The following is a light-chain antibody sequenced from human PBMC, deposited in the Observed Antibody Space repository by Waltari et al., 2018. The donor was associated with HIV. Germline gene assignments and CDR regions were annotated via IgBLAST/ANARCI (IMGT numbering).Light chain of an antibody. J-gene: IGKJ4*01. CDR1: HGISNY. CDR2: IAS. Sequence: DIQLTQSPSLLSASVGDRVTISCRANHGISNYLAWYQQKPGKAPQLLIYIASTLQSGVPSRFSGSGFGTEFTLTISSLQPEDFATYFCQQADSFPLTFGGGTKVE. CDR3: QQADSFPLT. V-gene: IGKV1-9*01.